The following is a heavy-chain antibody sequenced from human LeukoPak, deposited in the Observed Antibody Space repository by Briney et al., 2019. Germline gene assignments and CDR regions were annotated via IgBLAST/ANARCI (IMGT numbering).Heavy chain of an antibody. V-gene: IGHV3-74*01. Sequence: PGGSLRLSCAASGNYWMHWVRQAPGKELVWVSHINSDGSWTSYADSVKGRFTTSKDNAKNTVYLQMNSLRAEDTAVYYCVSFYETYWGRGTLVTVSS. J-gene: IGHJ4*02. CDR2: INSDGSWT. D-gene: IGHD2/OR15-2a*01. CDR1: GNYW. CDR3: VSFYETY.